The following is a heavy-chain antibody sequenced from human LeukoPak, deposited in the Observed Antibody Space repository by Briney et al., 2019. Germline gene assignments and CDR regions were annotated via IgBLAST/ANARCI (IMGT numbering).Heavy chain of an antibody. V-gene: IGHV5-10-1*01. Sequence: GESLKISCKGSGYSFTSYWISWVRRMPGKGLEWMGRIDPSDSYTNYSPSFQGHVTISADKSISTAYLQWSSLKASDTAMYYCAALGYCSSTSCYYNWFDPWGQGTLVTVSS. CDR2: IDPSDSYT. CDR1: GYSFTSYW. J-gene: IGHJ5*02. D-gene: IGHD2-2*01. CDR3: AALGYCSSTSCYYNWFDP.